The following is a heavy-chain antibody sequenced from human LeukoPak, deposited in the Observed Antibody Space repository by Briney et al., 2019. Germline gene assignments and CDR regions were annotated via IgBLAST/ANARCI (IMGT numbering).Heavy chain of an antibody. CDR2: IITIFGTA. V-gene: IGHV1-69*13. CDR3: AREDYLGYCSSTSCYPFDP. Sequence: SVKVSCKASGGTFSSYAISWVRQAPGQGLEWMGGIITIFGTANYAQKFQGRVTITADESTSTAYMELSSLRSEDTAVYYCAREDYLGYCSSTSCYPFDPWGQGTLVTVSS. J-gene: IGHJ5*02. D-gene: IGHD2-2*01. CDR1: GGTFSSYA.